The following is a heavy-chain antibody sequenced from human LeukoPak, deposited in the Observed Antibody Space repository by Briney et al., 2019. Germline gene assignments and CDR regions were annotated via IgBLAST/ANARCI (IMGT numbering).Heavy chain of an antibody. CDR1: GYSISSGYY. D-gene: IGHD1-7*01. V-gene: IGHV4-38-2*02. Sequence: SETLSLTCTVSGYSISSGYYWSWIRRPPAKGLEWVGEINHVGHTNYNPSLKSRLIMSVDTSKNQFSLKLSSVTAADTAVYYCARGGPRNSNNWNYFYPTRHNWFDPWGQGTLVTVSS. J-gene: IGHJ5*02. CDR3: ARGGPRNSNNWNYFYPTRHNWFDP. CDR2: INHVGHT.